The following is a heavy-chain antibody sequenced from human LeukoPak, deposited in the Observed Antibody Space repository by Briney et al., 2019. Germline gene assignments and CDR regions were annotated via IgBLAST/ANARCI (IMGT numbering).Heavy chain of an antibody. D-gene: IGHD1-26*01. V-gene: IGHV1-2*02. Sequence: ASVKVSCKASGYTFTGYYMHWVRQAPGQGLEWMGWINPNSGGTNYAQKFQGRVTITADKSTSTAYMELSSLRSEDTAVYYCASCVSGSYFAYYFDYWGQGTLVTVSS. J-gene: IGHJ4*02. CDR2: INPNSGGT. CDR1: GYTFTGYY. CDR3: ASCVSGSYFAYYFDY.